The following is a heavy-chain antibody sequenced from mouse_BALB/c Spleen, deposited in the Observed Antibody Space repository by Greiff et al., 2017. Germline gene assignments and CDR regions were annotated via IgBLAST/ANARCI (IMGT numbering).Heavy chain of an antibody. Sequence: EVQLVESGAELVRSGASVKLSCTASGFNIKDYYMHWVKQRPEQGLEWIGWIDPENGDTEYAPKFQGKATMTADTSSNTAYLQLSSLTSEDTAVYYCNARGNYLYAMDYWGQGTSVTVSS. V-gene: IGHV14-4*02. D-gene: IGHD2-1*01. CDR3: NARGNYLYAMDY. CDR1: GFNIKDYY. J-gene: IGHJ4*01. CDR2: IDPENGDT.